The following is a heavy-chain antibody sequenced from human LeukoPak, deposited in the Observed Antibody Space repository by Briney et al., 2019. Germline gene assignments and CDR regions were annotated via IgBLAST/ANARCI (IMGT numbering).Heavy chain of an antibody. V-gene: IGHV3-30*04. CDR2: ISYDGSNK. CDR1: GFTFSSHH. Sequence: PGRSLRLSCAASGFTFSSHHMHWIRQSPGKGLEWVAVISYDGSNKYYADSVKGRFTISRDNSKNTLYLQMNSLRAEDTAVYYCARAGGGNWGQGTLVTVSS. J-gene: IGHJ4*02. CDR3: ARAGGGN. D-gene: IGHD3-10*01.